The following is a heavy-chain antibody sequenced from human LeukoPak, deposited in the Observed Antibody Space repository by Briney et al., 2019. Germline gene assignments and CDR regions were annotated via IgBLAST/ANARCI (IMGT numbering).Heavy chain of an antibody. D-gene: IGHD3-3*01. J-gene: IGHJ4*02. CDR2: IRYDGSNK. CDR1: GFTFSSYG. CDR3: AKDRVLRFLECLDY. V-gene: IGHV3-30*02. Sequence: GGSLRLSXAASGFTFSSYGMHWVRQAPGKGLEWVAFIRYDGSNKYYADSVKGRFTISRDNSKNTLYLQMNSLRAEDTAVYYCAKDRVLRFLECLDYWGQGTLVTVSS.